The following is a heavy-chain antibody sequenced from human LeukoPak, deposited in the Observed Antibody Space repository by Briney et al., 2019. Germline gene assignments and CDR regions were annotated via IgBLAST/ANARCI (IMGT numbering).Heavy chain of an antibody. CDR3: ALSLYYDFWSAYPFDN. J-gene: IGHJ4*02. Sequence: GGSLRLSCAASGFTFSSYWMHWVRQAPGQGLVWVSRINSDGSSTSYADSVKGRFTISRDNAKNTLYLQMNSLRAEDTAVYYCALSLYYDFWSAYPFDNWGQGTLVTLSS. CDR2: INSDGSST. CDR1: GFTFSSYW. V-gene: IGHV3-74*01. D-gene: IGHD3-3*01.